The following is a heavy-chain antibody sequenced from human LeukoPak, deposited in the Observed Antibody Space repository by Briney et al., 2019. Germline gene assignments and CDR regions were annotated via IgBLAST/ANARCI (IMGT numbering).Heavy chain of an antibody. V-gene: IGHV1-46*01. CDR3: ARDPVGVPGYYYMDV. J-gene: IGHJ6*03. Sequence: GASVKVSCKASGYTFTTYYIHWVRQAPGQGLEWMGILNPSGGATNYAQKFQGRVTMTRDMSTSTLYMDLSSLTSEDTAVYYCARDPVGVPGYYYMDVWGKGTTVTVSS. CDR2: LNPSGGAT. CDR1: GYTFTTYY. D-gene: IGHD3-16*01.